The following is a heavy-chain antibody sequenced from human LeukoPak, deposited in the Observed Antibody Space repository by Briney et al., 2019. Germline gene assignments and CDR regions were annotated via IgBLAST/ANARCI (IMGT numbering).Heavy chain of an antibody. D-gene: IGHD4-11*01. V-gene: IGHV3-23*01. CDR2: ISGSGGST. CDR3: AKLVIPSHSKYFDP. Sequence: PGGSLRLSCAASGFTFSSYAMSWVRQAPGKGLEWVSAISGSGGSTYYADSVKGRFTISRDNSKNTLYLQVSSLSAEDTAVYYCAKLVIPSHSKYFDPWGQGTLVTVSS. CDR1: GFTFSSYA. J-gene: IGHJ5*02.